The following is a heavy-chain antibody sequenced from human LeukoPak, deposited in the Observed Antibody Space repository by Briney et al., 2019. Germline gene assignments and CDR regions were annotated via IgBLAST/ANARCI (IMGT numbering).Heavy chain of an antibody. CDR2: IYYRGST. CDR3: ARGSRGYSYG. J-gene: IGHJ4*02. CDR1: GGSISSSNW. D-gene: IGHD5-18*01. Sequence: SETLSLTCAVSGGSISSSNWWSWIRQHPGRGLEWIGYIYYRGSTNYNPSLKSRVTISVDTSKNQFSLKLSSVTAADTAVYYCARGSRGYSYGWGQGTLVTVSS. V-gene: IGHV4-4*02.